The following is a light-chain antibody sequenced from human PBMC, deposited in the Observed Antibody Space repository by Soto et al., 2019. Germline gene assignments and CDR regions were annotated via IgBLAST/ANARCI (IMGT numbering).Light chain of an antibody. V-gene: IGKV1-39*01. CDR2: AAS. CDR1: QSISNY. J-gene: IGKJ3*01. CDR3: QQSYSTPLT. Sequence: DIPMPQSPSSLSASVGDRVTITCRASQSISNYLNWYQQKPGKAPKLLIYAASSLQGDVPSRFSGSGSGTDFTLTITSLQPDDFATYYCQQSYSTPLTFGPGTKVDIK.